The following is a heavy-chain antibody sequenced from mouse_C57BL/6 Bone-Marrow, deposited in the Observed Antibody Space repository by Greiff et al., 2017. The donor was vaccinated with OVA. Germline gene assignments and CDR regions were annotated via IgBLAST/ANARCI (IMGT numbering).Heavy chain of an antibody. V-gene: IGHV1-69*01. Sequence: QVQLQQPGAELVMPGASVKLSCKASGYTFTSYWMHWVKQRPGQGLEWIGELDPSDSYTNYNQKFKGKSTLPVDKSSSTAYMQLSSLTSEDSAVYYCARQFYYYGSSPYYFDYWGQGTTLTVSS. CDR2: LDPSDSYT. CDR1: GYTFTSYW. D-gene: IGHD1-1*01. CDR3: ARQFYYYGSSPYYFDY. J-gene: IGHJ2*01.